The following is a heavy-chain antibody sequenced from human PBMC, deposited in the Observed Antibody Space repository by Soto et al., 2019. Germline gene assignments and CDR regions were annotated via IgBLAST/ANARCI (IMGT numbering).Heavy chain of an antibody. D-gene: IGHD2-15*01. J-gene: IGHJ4*02. CDR3: ARGILLGYCSGGSCYPPFDY. Sequence: ASVKVSCKASGYTFTSYDINWVRQATGQGLEWMGWMNPNSGNTGYAQKFQGRVTMTRNTSISTAYMELSSLRSEDTAVYYCARGILLGYCSGGSCYPPFDYWGQGTLVTVSS. CDR1: GYTFTSYD. V-gene: IGHV1-8*01. CDR2: MNPNSGNT.